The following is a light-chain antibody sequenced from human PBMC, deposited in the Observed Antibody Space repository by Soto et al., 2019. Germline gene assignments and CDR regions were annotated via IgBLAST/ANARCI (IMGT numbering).Light chain of an antibody. J-gene: IGLJ2*01. CDR1: SGDVGTYEY. V-gene: IGLV2-14*01. Sequence: QSALTQPASVSGSPGQSITISCTGTSGDVGTYEYVSWYQQHPGKVPKLMIYEVSNRPSGVSDRFSGSKSGNTASLTISGLQAEDEADYYCSSYTRSILLFGGGTKLTVL. CDR2: EVS. CDR3: SSYTRSILL.